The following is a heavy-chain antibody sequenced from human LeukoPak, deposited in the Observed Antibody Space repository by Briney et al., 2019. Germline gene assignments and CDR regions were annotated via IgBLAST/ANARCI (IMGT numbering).Heavy chain of an antibody. CDR2: FYHGGST. V-gene: IGHV4-38-2*02. J-gene: IGHJ4*02. CDR3: ARDLFCSSTSCYTTWPR. D-gene: IGHD2-2*02. CDR1: GYSISTGYY. Sequence: PSETLSLTCTVSGYSISTGYYWDWIRQPPGKGLEWIGTFYHGGSTYYNPSLKSRVTISVDTSKNQFSLKLSSVTAADTAVYYCARDLFCSSTSCYTTWPRWGQGTLVTVSS.